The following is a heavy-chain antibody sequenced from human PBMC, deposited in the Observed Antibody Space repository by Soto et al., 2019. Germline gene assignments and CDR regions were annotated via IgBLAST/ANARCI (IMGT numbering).Heavy chain of an antibody. CDR3: AGRESGDYYYYYMDV. Sequence: SETLSLTCTVSGGSISSYYWSWIRQPPGKGLEWIGYIYYSGSTNYNPSLKSRVTISVDTSKNQFSLKLSSVTAADTAVYYCAGRESGDYYYYYMDVWGKGTTVTVSS. CDR1: GGSISSYY. D-gene: IGHD3-10*01. CDR2: IYYSGST. V-gene: IGHV4-59*01. J-gene: IGHJ6*03.